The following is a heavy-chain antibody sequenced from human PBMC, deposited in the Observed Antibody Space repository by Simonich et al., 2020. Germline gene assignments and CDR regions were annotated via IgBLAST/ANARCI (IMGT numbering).Heavy chain of an antibody. V-gene: IGHV3-53*01. D-gene: IGHD1-1*01. Sequence: EVQLVESGGGLIQPGGSLRLSCAASGFTVSSNYMSWVRQAPGEGLEWVSVIYGGWSTYYADPVKGRVTISRDNSKNTLYLQINSLRAEDTAVYYCARWTATGYYFDYWGQGTLVTVSS. CDR1: GFTVSSNY. J-gene: IGHJ4*02. CDR3: ARWTATGYYFDY. CDR2: IYGGWST.